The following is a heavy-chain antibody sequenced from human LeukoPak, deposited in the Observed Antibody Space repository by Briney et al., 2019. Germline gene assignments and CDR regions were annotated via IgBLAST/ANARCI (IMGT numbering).Heavy chain of an antibody. D-gene: IGHD4-17*01. CDR3: AKDSTNYADYARPDF. CDR1: GFTFSIYG. J-gene: IGHJ4*02. Sequence: PGGSLRLSCAASGFTFSIYGMHWVRQAPGKGLEWVVFIRYDGTNKYYADSVKGQFTISRDNSKNTLYLQMNSLRPEDTAVYYCAKDSTNYADYARPDFWGQGTLVTVSS. CDR2: IRYDGTNK. V-gene: IGHV3-30*02.